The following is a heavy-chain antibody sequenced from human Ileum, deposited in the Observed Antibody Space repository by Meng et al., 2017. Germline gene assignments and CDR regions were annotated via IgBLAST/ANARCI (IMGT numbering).Heavy chain of an antibody. CDR2: IHHSGRT. CDR1: GDSVGNTTW. D-gene: IGHD5-12*01. J-gene: IGHJ4*02. V-gene: IGHV4-4*02. CDR3: ARGVGDIRVGFDY. Sequence: LQESVPVLGKAAGTLSLTGEGSGDSVGNTTWWDWLRQSAGKGLEWIGEIHHSGRTNFIASLQSRATISLDESKNQFSLTLTSVTAADTAVYYCARGVGDIRVGFDYWGQGILVTVSS.